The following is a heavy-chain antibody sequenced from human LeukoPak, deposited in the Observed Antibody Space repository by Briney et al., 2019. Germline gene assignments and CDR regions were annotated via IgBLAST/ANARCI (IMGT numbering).Heavy chain of an antibody. D-gene: IGHD3-22*01. V-gene: IGHV4-39*01. CDR2: IYYSGST. Sequence: SETLSLTCTVSGGSISSSSYYWGWIRQPPGKGLEWIGSIYYSGSTYYNPSLKSRVTISVDTSKNQFSLKLSSVPAADTAVYYCARPFPYSDSSGYIRDYWGQGPLVTVSS. CDR3: ARPFPYSDSSGYIRDY. CDR1: GGSISSSSYY. J-gene: IGHJ4*02.